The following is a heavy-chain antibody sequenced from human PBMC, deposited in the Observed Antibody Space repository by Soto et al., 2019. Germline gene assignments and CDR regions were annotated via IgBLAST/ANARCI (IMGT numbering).Heavy chain of an antibody. CDR2: ISGSGGST. CDR1: GFTFSSYA. V-gene: IGHV3-23*01. CDR3: PKEFRDSSSSWFDP. D-gene: IGHD6-6*01. Sequence: GGSLRLSCAASGFTFSSYAMSWVRQAPGKGLEWVSAISGSGGSTYYADSVKGRFTISRDNSKNTLYLQMNSLRAEDTALYYCPKEFRDSSSSWFDPWGQGTLVTVSS. J-gene: IGHJ5*02.